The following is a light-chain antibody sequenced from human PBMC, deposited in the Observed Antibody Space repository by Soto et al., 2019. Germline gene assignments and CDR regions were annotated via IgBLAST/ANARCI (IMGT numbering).Light chain of an antibody. CDR1: SSNIGSNI. Sequence: QSVLTQPPSASGTPGQRVTISCSGRSSNIGSNIVNWYQQLPGTAPKLLMYDNHQRPSGVPDRFSGSKSGTSASLAISGLQSEDEADYFCSSYSISTAYLFGTGTKLTVL. V-gene: IGLV1-44*01. J-gene: IGLJ1*01. CDR2: DNH. CDR3: SSYSISTAYL.